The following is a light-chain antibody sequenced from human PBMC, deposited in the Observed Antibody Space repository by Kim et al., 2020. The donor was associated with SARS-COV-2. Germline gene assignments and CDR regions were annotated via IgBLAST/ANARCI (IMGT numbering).Light chain of an antibody. CDR3: QAWDSSTSPV. V-gene: IGLV3-1*01. CDR2: QDS. J-gene: IGLJ2*01. Sequence: SYELTQPPSVSVSPGQTASITCSGDKLGDKYSCWYQQKPGQSPVLVIYQDSKRPSGIPERFTGSNSGNTATLTISGTQAMDEADSYCQAWDSSTSPVFG. CDR1: KLGDKY.